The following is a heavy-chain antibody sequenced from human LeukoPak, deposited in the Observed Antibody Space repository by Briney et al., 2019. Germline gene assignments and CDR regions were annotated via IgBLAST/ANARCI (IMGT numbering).Heavy chain of an antibody. CDR1: GFTYSSYA. D-gene: IGHD4-17*01. J-gene: IGHJ4*02. V-gene: IGHV3-23*01. Sequence: GGSLRLSCAASGFTYSSYAMSWVRQAPGKGLEWVSSILGSGESTYYADSVKGRFTISRDNSKNTLYLQMNSLRAEDTAVFYCAKVTTVTTEDYWGQGTLVTVSS. CDR3: AKVTTVTTEDY. CDR2: ILGSGEST.